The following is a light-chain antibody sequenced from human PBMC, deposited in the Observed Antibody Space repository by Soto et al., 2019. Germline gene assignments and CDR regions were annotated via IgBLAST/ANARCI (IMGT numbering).Light chain of an antibody. V-gene: IGKV3-20*01. CDR2: DAS. Sequence: EIVLTQSPATLSLSPGERATLSCRASQSISSNYLAWYQQKPGQAPRLLIYDASSRAPDIPDRFSGSGSGTDFTLTISGLEPEDLAVYYCQQYGASPPTVGGGTKVDSK. CDR1: QSISSNY. J-gene: IGKJ4*01. CDR3: QQYGASPPT.